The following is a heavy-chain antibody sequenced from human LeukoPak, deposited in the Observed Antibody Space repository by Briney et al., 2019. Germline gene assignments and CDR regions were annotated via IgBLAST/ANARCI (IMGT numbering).Heavy chain of an antibody. V-gene: IGHV4-4*07. CDR3: ARDGDGGGYPDY. CDR1: GGSPSTHY. Sequence: SETQSLTCSVSGGSPSTHYWSGIPHPAGRGLEGIGRIHTSGTTNYNPSLKSRVTLSLDTSNNQPSLTVTSVTAADTAVYFCARDGDGGGYPDYWGQGTLVTVSS. CDR2: IHTSGTT. J-gene: IGHJ4*02. D-gene: IGHD3-22*01.